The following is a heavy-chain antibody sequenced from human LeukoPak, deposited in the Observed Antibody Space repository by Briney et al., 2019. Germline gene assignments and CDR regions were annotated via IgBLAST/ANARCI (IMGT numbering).Heavy chain of an antibody. CDR1: GGSISSGSYY. CDR2: IYTSGST. Sequence: PSQTLSLTCTVSGGSISSGSYYWSWIRQPAGKGLEWIGRIYTSGSTYYNPSLKSRVTISIDTSKNQFSLKLTSVTAADTAVYYCARRIGSGSSPHYWGQGTLVTVSS. V-gene: IGHV4-61*02. CDR3: ARRIGSGSSPHY. D-gene: IGHD3-10*01. J-gene: IGHJ4*02.